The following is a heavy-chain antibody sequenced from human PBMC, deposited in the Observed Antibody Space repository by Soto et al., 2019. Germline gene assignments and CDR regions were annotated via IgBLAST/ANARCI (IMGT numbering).Heavy chain of an antibody. CDR1: GFTFSSYA. V-gene: IGHV3-30-3*01. CDR2: ISYDGSNK. J-gene: IGHJ6*02. Sequence: PGGSLRLSCAASGFTFSSYAMHWVRQAPGKGLEWVAVISYDGSNKYYADSVKGRFTISRDNSKNTLYLQMNSLRAEDTAVYYCARDVCPRVLRFLEWSNACANYYYGMDVWGQGTTVTVSS. D-gene: IGHD3-3*01. CDR3: ARDVCPRVLRFLEWSNACANYYYGMDV.